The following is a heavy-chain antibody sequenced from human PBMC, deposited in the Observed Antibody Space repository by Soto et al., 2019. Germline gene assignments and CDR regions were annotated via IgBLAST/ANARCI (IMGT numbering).Heavy chain of an antibody. Sequence: PSETLSPPCAVSGGYLINSGYSWSWIRQPPGKGLEWIGYILHSGGTQFNPSLKSRVTMSVDRSKNQFSLEVTSVTAVDTAVYFCARLHFGEGFDFWGQGALVTV. CDR3: ARLHFGEGFDF. V-gene: IGHV4-30-2*01. CDR1: GGYLINSGYS. CDR2: ILHSGGT. D-gene: IGHD3-10*01. J-gene: IGHJ4*02.